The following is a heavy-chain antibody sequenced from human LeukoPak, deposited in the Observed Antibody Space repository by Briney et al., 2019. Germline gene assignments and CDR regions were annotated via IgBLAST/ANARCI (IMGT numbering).Heavy chain of an antibody. CDR1: GYTFTGYY. Sequence: ASVKVSCKASGYTFTGYYKHWVRQAPGQGLEWMGWINPNSGGTNYAQEFQGRVTMTRDTSISTAYMELSRLRSDDTAVYYCARGAVQLERRVPFDYWGQGTLVTVSS. CDR2: INPNSGGT. CDR3: ARGAVQLERRVPFDY. V-gene: IGHV1-2*02. D-gene: IGHD1-1*01. J-gene: IGHJ4*02.